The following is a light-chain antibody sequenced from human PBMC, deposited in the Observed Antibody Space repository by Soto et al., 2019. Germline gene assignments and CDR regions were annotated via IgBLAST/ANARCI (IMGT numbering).Light chain of an antibody. CDR2: DVS. V-gene: IGLV2-14*01. Sequence: QSSLTKPASGSGSPGRSITISCPRTSSDVGGYNYVSWYQQHPGKAPKLMIYDVSNRPSGVSNRFSGSKSGNTASLTISGLQAEDEADYYCSSYTSSSTYVFGTGTKVTVL. J-gene: IGLJ1*01. CDR3: SSYTSSSTYV. CDR1: SSDVGGYNY.